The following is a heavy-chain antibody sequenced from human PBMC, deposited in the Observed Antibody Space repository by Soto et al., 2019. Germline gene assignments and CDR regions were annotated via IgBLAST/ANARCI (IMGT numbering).Heavy chain of an antibody. D-gene: IGHD3-10*01. V-gene: IGHV3-23*01. CDR2: LNGSGGST. J-gene: IGHJ4*02. CDR3: ARGFSAGKGSPPDY. Sequence: GGSLRLSCAVSGFTFANDAMSWVRQAPGEGLEWVSGLNGSGGSTSSADSVKGRFAISRDNSKNTLYLQMNSLRDGDTAVYYCARGFSAGKGSPPDYWGQGTLVTVSS. CDR1: GFTFANDA.